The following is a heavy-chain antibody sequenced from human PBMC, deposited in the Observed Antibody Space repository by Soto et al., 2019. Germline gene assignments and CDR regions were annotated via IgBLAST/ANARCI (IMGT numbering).Heavy chain of an antibody. CDR1: GFNVSSHY. V-gene: IGHV3-53*01. CDR2: IHSVGAT. D-gene: IGHD4-4*01. Sequence: VRLVESCGGLIQPGGSLRISRAASGFNVSSHYISLVRQAPGKGLGWLCIIHSVGATYYEDNVKDRFNISRDDAKNTLYLQMNSLRGEDTAVYYCARGGNLAFHVWGQGTMVTVSS. CDR3: ARGGNLAFHV. J-gene: IGHJ3*01.